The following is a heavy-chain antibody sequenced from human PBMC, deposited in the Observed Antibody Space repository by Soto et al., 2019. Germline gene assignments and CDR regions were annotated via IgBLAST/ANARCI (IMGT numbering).Heavy chain of an antibody. V-gene: IGHV4-59*08. CDR1: GGSISSYY. J-gene: IGHJ3*02. CDR2: IYYSGNT. CDR3: ATGYQPDAFDI. Sequence: SETLSLTCTVSGGSISSYYWSWIRQPPGKGLEWIGYIYYSGNTNYNPSLKSRVTISVDTSKNQFSLKLSSVTAADTAVYYCATGYQPDAFDIWGQGTMVTVSS. D-gene: IGHD3-9*01.